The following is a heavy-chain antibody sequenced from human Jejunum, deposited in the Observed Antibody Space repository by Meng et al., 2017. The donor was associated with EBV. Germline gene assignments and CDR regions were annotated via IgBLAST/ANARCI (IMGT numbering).Heavy chain of an antibody. J-gene: IGHJ4*02. D-gene: IGHD6-13*01. V-gene: IGHV7-4-1*02. CDR1: VYTINSYR. CDR2: INDETGNT. CDR3: APSSTYYFAY. Sequence: QVQVERWGVEFKKPGASGKVSGKTAVYTINSYRKSCVRQAPGQGLGWMGCINDETGNTTYAQGYTGRFVFSVDTSVSTAYLQISSLKAEDTAIYYCAPSSTYYFAYWGQGTLVTVSS.